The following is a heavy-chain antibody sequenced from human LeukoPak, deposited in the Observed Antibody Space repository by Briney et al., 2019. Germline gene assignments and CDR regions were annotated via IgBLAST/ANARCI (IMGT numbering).Heavy chain of an antibody. D-gene: IGHD5-18*01. J-gene: IGHJ4*02. CDR2: ISSSSSYI. Sequence: GGSLRLSCAASGFTFSSYSMNWVRQAPGKGLEWVSSISSSSSYIYYADSVKGRFTISRDNAKNSLYLQMNSLGAEDTAVYYCARDRVDTAMGANFDYWGQGTLVTVSS. CDR1: GFTFSSYS. V-gene: IGHV3-21*01. CDR3: ARDRVDTAMGANFDY.